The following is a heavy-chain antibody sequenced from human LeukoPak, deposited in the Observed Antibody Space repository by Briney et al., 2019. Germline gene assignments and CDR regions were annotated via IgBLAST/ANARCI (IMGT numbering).Heavy chain of an antibody. Sequence: ASVKVSCKASGYTFTSYYMHWVRQAPGQGLGWMGIINPSSGSTTYAQRFQGRVTMTMDTSTSTVYMELSSLRSEDTAVYCCARGHCSGGRCYYYYYGMDVWGQGTTVTVSS. V-gene: IGHV1-46*01. CDR2: INPSSGST. D-gene: IGHD2-15*01. J-gene: IGHJ6*01. CDR3: ARGHCSGGRCYYYYYGMDV. CDR1: GYTFTSYY.